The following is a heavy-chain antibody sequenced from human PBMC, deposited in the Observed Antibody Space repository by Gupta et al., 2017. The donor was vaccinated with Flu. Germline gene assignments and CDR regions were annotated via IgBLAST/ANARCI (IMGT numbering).Heavy chain of an antibody. Sequence: EVQLVESGGGLVQPGGSLRLSCAASGFTFSSYEMNWVRQAPGKGLEWVSYISSSGSTIYYADSVKGRFTISRDNAKNSLYLQMNSLRAEDTAVYYCARDPSPDMTEVAEYFQHWGQGTLVTVSS. CDR3: ARDPSPDMTEVAEYFQH. J-gene: IGHJ1*01. CDR2: ISSSGSTI. V-gene: IGHV3-48*03. CDR1: GFTFSSYE.